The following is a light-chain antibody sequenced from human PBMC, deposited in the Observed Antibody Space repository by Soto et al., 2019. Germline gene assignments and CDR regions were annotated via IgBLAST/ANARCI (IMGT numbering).Light chain of an antibody. Sequence: DIQMTQCPSSVSASVGDRVTITCRASQSISRWLAWYQQKPGKAPKVLIWDASSLQRGVPSRFSGSGSGTEFTLTISSLQPDDFATYYCQDYNSWTFGQGTKVDNK. CDR1: QSISRW. V-gene: IGKV1-5*01. J-gene: IGKJ1*01. CDR2: DAS. CDR3: QDYNSWT.